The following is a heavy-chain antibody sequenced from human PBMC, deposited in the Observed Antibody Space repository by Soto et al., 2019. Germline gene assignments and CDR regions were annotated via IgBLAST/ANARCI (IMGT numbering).Heavy chain of an antibody. CDR3: ARALTTVTTRYFDY. D-gene: IGHD4-17*01. Sequence: SETLSLTCTVSGGSISSYFWSWIRQPPGKGLEWIGYIYYSGSTNYNPSLKSRVTISVDTSKNQFSLKLSSVTAADTAVYYCARALTTVTTRYFDYWGQGTLVTVSS. CDR2: IYYSGST. V-gene: IGHV4-59*01. J-gene: IGHJ4*02. CDR1: GGSISSYF.